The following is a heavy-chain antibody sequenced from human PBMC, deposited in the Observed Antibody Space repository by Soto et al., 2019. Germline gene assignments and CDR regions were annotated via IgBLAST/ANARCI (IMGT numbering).Heavy chain of an antibody. J-gene: IGHJ6*03. D-gene: IGHD2-2*01. CDR2: IYYSGST. CDR3: ARQDQIVVVPAAMDV. Sequence: SETLSLTCTVSGGSISSSSYYWGWIRQPPGKGLEWIGSIYYSGSTYYNPSLKSRVTISVDTSKNQFSLKLSSVTAADTAVYYFARQDQIVVVPAAMDVWGKGTTVTVSS. CDR1: GGSISSSSYY. V-gene: IGHV4-39*01.